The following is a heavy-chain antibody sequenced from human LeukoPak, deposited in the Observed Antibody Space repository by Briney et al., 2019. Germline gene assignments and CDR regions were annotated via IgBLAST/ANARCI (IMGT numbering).Heavy chain of an antibody. V-gene: IGHV4-39*01. CDR3: ARQVYSGTHYFDY. CDR1: GFTVSNNY. D-gene: IGHD1-26*01. J-gene: IGHJ4*02. Sequence: GSLRLSCAASGFTVSNNYMIWVRQPPGKGLEWIGTIYYSGSTYYNPSLKSRVTISVDTSKNQFSLRLSSVTAADTAVYYCARQVYSGTHYFDYWGQGTLVTVSS. CDR2: IYYSGST.